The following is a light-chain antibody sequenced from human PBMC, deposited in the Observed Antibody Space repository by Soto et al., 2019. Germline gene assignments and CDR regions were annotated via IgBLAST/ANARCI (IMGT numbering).Light chain of an antibody. V-gene: IGKV3-15*01. J-gene: IGKJ1*01. Sequence: EIVLTQSPATLSSFPGDRVTLSCRASQSISDPLAWYQQKPGQAPRLLIYGASTRATGIPARFSGSGSGTEFTLTISSLQSEDFAVYYCQQYNNWPRTFGQGTKVDIK. CDR3: QQYNNWPRT. CDR2: GAS. CDR1: QSISDP.